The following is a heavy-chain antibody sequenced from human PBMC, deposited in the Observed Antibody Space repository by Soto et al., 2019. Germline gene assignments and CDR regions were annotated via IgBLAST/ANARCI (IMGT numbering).Heavy chain of an antibody. Sequence: PSETLSLTCSVSGGSIISHYWNWIRQPPGKGLEWIGYIHYTGSTDYNPSLKSRLTISVDTSKNQFSLRLSSVTAADTAVYYCARGGWSLDYWGQGTLVTVSS. CDR3: ARGGWSLDY. J-gene: IGHJ4*02. D-gene: IGHD2-15*01. V-gene: IGHV4-59*11. CDR1: GGSIISHY. CDR2: IHYTGST.